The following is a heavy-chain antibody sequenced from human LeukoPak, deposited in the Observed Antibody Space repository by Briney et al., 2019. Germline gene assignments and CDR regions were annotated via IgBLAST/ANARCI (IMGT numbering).Heavy chain of an antibody. CDR3: ARDRLQSGSDY. Sequence: PGGSLRLSCAASGFTFSSYSMNWVRQAPGEGLEWVSSISSSSSYIYYADSVKGRFTISRDNAENSLYLQMNSLRAEDTAVYYCARDRLQSGSDYWGQGTLVTVSS. V-gene: IGHV3-21*01. CDR1: GFTFSSYS. J-gene: IGHJ4*02. CDR2: ISSSSSYI. D-gene: IGHD2-15*01.